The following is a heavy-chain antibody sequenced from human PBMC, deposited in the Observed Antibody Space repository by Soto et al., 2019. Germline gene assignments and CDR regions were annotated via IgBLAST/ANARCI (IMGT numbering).Heavy chain of an antibody. J-gene: IGHJ4*02. D-gene: IGHD7-27*01. CDR1: GGSISPYY. Sequence: PSETLSLTCTVSGGSISPYYWSWIRQSPGMGLEMIGFVYYPGSTIYNPSVRSRLTISVDTSNNQLSLQLKNLTAADTAVYYCAKMALTGSNHPYTYWGRGILVTVSS. CDR2: VYYPGST. CDR3: AKMALTGSNHPYTY. V-gene: IGHV4-59*01.